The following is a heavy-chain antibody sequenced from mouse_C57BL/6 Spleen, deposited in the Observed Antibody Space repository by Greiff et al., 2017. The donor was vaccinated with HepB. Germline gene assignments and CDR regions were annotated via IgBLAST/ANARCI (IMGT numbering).Heavy chain of an antibody. V-gene: IGHV3-6*01. CDR3: ARGVPFAY. J-gene: IGHJ3*01. CDR2: ISYDGSN. CDR1: GYSITSGYY. Sequence: EVKLQESGPGLVKPSQSLSLTCSVTGYSITSGYYWNWIRQFPGNKLEWMGYISYDGSNNYNPSLKNRLSITRDTSKNQFFLKLNSVTTEDTATYYCARGVPFAYWGQGTLVTVSA.